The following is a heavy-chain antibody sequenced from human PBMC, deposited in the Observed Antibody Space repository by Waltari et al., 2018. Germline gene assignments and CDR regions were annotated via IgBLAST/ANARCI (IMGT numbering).Heavy chain of an antibody. CDR3: ARGLWQGYYYDSSGYPDY. J-gene: IGHJ4*02. D-gene: IGHD3-22*01. CDR2: SYYSGST. Sequence: RQAPGKGLEWIWNSYYSGSTSYNPSLKRRVTISVDTPKNEFSLELSSVTAADTAVYYCARGLWQGYYYDSSGYPDYWGPGTLVSVSS. V-gene: IGHV4-39*01.